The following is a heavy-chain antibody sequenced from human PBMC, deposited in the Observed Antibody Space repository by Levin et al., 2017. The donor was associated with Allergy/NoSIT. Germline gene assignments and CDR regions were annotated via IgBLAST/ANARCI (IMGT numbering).Heavy chain of an antibody. CDR2: INPNSGGT. Sequence: ASVKVSCKASGYTFTGYSMHWVRQAPGQGLEWMGWINPNSGGTNYAQNFQGRVTMTRDTSISTAYMELSRLKSDDTAVYYCARHRRYNWNVDTFDIWGQGTMVTVSS. CDR3: ARHRRYNWNVDTFDI. J-gene: IGHJ3*02. D-gene: IGHD1-20*01. V-gene: IGHV1-2*02. CDR1: GYTFTGYS.